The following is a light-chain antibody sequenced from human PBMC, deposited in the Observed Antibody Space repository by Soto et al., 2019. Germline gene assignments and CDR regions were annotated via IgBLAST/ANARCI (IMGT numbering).Light chain of an antibody. CDR1: RSNIGSNT. CDR2: SNN. J-gene: IGLJ2*01. V-gene: IGLV1-44*01. CDR3: ATWDDSLNGHVV. Sequence: QAVVTQPPSESGTPGQRVTISCSGSRSNIGSNTVNCYQQLPGTAPKFLIYSNNQRPSGVPKRFSGSKSGTSASLAISGLQSEDEADYYCATWDDSLNGHVVFGGGTKVTVL.